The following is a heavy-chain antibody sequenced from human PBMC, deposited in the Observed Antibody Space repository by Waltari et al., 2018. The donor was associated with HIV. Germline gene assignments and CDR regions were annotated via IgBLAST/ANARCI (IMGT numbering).Heavy chain of an antibody. D-gene: IGHD1-26*01. V-gene: IGHV7-4-1*02. CDR3: ARTTADGVVGNITRFEY. CDR1: GYTFTTYA. CDR2: INTKTGKP. Sequence: QVQLVQSGSDLKKPGASVKLSCKASGYTFTTYAMNWVRQAPGQGLEWVGWINTKTGKPAYAQGFTGRFVFSLDTSLSTAYLQISSLKAEDTAVYYCARTTADGVVGNITRFEYWGQGTLVTVSS. J-gene: IGHJ4*02.